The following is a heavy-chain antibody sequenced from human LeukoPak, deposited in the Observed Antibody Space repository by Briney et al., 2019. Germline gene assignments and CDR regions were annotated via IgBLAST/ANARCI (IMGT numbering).Heavy chain of an antibody. CDR3: ATTNYNWNLWRALRY. D-gene: IGHD1-20*01. CDR1: GGSLSGYY. V-gene: IGHV4-34*01. Sequence: SETLSLTCAVYGGSLSGYYWSWIRQPPGKGLEWIGEINHSGSTNYNPSLKSRVTISVDTSRNQFSLKLSSVTAADTAVYYCATTNYNWNLWRALRYWGQGTLVTVSS. J-gene: IGHJ4*02. CDR2: INHSGST.